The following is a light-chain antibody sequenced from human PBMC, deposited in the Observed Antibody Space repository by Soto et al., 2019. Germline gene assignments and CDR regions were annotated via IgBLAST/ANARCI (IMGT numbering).Light chain of an antibody. V-gene: IGKV1-9*01. CDR2: AAS. Sequence: IQLTQSPSSLSASVLYMVTITCRASQDIAIYLALYQQKPGEAPKLLIYAASTLYGGVPSRFSGSGSGTDFALTITSLQAEDFATYYCQKLRMYPSNFGGGTKVDIK. CDR3: QKLRMYPSN. J-gene: IGKJ4*01. CDR1: QDIAIY.